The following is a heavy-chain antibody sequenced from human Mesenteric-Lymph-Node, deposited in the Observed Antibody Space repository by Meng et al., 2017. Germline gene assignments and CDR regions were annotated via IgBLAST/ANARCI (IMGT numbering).Heavy chain of an antibody. J-gene: IGHJ4*02. D-gene: IGHD6-19*01. CDR1: GFTFSDYY. V-gene: IGHV3-11*01. Sequence: GGSLRLSCAASGFTFSDYYMSWIRQAPGKGLEWVSYISSSGSTIYYADSVRGRFTISRDNAKNSLYLQMNSLRAEDTALYYCARSNRGYSSGWYISFDYWGQGTLVTVSS. CDR3: ARSNRGYSSGWYISFDY. CDR2: ISSSGSTI.